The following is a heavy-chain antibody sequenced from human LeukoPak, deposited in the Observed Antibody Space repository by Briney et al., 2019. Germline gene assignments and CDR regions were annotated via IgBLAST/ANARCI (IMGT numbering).Heavy chain of an antibody. CDR3: AKDRGRYCSSTSCYYMDV. D-gene: IGHD2-2*01. V-gene: IGHV3-30*02. CDR2: IRYDGSNK. CDR1: GFTFSSYG. J-gene: IGHJ6*03. Sequence: GGSLRLSCAASGFTFSSYGMHWVRQAPGKGLEWVAFIRYDGSNKYYADSVKGRFTISRDNSKNTLYLQMNSLRAEDTAVYYCAKDRGRYCSSTSCYYMDVWGKGTTVTVSS.